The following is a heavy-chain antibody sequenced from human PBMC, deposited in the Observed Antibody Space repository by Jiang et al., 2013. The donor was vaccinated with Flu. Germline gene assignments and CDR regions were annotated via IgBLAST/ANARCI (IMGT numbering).Heavy chain of an antibody. CDR3: ARADSSGYLPLTPAKSYFDY. CDR2: IIPIFGTA. V-gene: IGHV1-69*01. J-gene: IGHJ4*02. D-gene: IGHD3-22*01. Sequence: GAEVKKPGSSVKVSCKASGGTFSSYAISWVRQAPGQGLEWMGGIIPIFGTANYAQKFQGRVTITADESTSTAYMELSSLRSEDTAVYYCARADSSGYLPLTPAKSYFDYVGPGNPGPPSP. CDR1: GGTFSSYA.